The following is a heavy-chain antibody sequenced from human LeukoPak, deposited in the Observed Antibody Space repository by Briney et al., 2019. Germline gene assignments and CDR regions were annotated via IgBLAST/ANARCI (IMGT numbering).Heavy chain of an antibody. CDR2: IYPGDSDT. CDR3: TRLIGSNTIDY. Sequence: GESLKISCKGSGYLFTSSWIGWVRQMPGKGLEWMGIIYPGDSDTRYSPSFQGQVTISAGKSISTAYLQWSSLKASDTAMYYCTRLIGSNTIDYWGREPWSPSPQ. J-gene: IGHJ4*02. D-gene: IGHD2-2*01. CDR1: GYLFTSSW. V-gene: IGHV5-51*01.